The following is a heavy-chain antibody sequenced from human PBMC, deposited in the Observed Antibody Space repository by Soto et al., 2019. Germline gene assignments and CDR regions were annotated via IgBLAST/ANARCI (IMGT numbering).Heavy chain of an antibody. V-gene: IGHV1-3*01. J-gene: IGHJ2*01. CDR1: GYTFTSYA. CDR3: ARVPGYSIGDL. D-gene: IGHD2-21*01. Sequence: QVQLVKSGAEVKKPGASVKVSCKASGYTFTSYAMHWVRQAPGQRLEWMGWINAGNGNTKYSQKFQGRVTITRDTSPSTAYMELSSLRSEDTAVYYCARVPGYSIGDLWGRGTLVTVPS. CDR2: INAGNGNT.